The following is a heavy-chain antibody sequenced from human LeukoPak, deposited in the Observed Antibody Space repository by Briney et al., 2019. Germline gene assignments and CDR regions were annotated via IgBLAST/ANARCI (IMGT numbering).Heavy chain of an antibody. J-gene: IGHJ4*02. CDR2: IYSGGST. V-gene: IGHV3-66*01. Sequence: GGSLRLSCAASGFTVSSNYMSWVRQTPGKGLEWVSVIYSGGSTYYAESLKGRFTISRDNSKSTLYLQMNSLRAEDTAVYYCARGGDGYLYYLDYWGQGTLVTVSS. CDR3: ARGGDGYLYYLDY. D-gene: IGHD5-24*01. CDR1: GFTVSSNY.